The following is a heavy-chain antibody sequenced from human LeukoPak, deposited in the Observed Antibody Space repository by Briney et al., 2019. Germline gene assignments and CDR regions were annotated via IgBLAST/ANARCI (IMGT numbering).Heavy chain of an antibody. CDR3: ARRAARLILGAFDY. D-gene: IGHD6-6*01. V-gene: IGHV5-51*01. Sequence: GEALKISCNGSGYSSTSYWIGWVRQMPGKGLDWMGIIYHGDSDTRYSPSFQGQVTISADKSISTAYLQWSSLKASDTAMYYCARRAARLILGAFDYWGQGTLVTVSS. J-gene: IGHJ4*02. CDR1: GYSSTSYW. CDR2: IYHGDSDT.